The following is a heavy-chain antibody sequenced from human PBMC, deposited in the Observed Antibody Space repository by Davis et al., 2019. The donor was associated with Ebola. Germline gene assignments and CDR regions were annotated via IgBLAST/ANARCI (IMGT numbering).Heavy chain of an antibody. CDR1: GFTFSSYA. V-gene: IGHV3-23*01. CDR3: AKDYPGVGATQY. D-gene: IGHD1-26*01. Sequence: GESLKISCAASGFTFSSYAMSWVRQAPGKGLEWVSAISGSGGSTYYADSVKGRFTISRDNSKNTLYLQMNSLRAEDTAVYYCAKDYPGVGATQYWGQGTLVTVSS. CDR2: ISGSGGST. J-gene: IGHJ4*02.